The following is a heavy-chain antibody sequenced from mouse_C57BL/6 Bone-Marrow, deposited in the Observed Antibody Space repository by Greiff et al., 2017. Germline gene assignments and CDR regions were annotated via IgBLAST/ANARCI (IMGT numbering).Heavy chain of an antibody. V-gene: IGHV1-9*01. CDR2: ILPGSGST. CDR1: GYTFTGYW. CDR3: ARGDYGSSYD. Sequence: QVQLQQSGAELMKPGASVKLSCKATGYTFTGYWIEWVKQRPGHGLEWIGEILPGSGSTNYNEKFKGKATLTADTSSNTAYMQLSSLTTEDSAIYYCARGDYGSSYDWGQGTTLTVSS. D-gene: IGHD1-1*01. J-gene: IGHJ2*01.